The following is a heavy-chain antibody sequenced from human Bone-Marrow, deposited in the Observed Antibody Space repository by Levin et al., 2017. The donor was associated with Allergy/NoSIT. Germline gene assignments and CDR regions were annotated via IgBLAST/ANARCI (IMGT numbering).Heavy chain of an antibody. Sequence: GGSLRLSCAASGFTFSSYEMNWVRQAPGKGLEWVSYISSSGSTIYYADSVKGRFTISRDNAKNSLYLQMNSLRAEDTAVYYCARNGFIVVVTAMQRLMGRSRLNFDYWGQGTLVTVSS. V-gene: IGHV3-48*03. J-gene: IGHJ4*02. CDR2: ISSSGSTI. CDR1: GFTFSSYE. D-gene: IGHD2-21*02. CDR3: ARNGFIVVVTAMQRLMGRSRLNFDY.